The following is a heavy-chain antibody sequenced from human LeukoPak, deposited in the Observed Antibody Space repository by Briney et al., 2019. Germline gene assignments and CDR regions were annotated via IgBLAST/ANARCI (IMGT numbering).Heavy chain of an antibody. CDR1: GFTFSTYW. CDR3: ARGSYSSGWYLDY. J-gene: IGHJ4*02. CDR2: INSDGTST. V-gene: IGHV3-74*01. Sequence: PGGSLRPSCAASGFTFSTYWMHWVRQAPGKGLVWVSRINSDGTSTSYADSVKGRFTISRDNAKNTLYLQMNSLRAEDTAVYYCARGSYSSGWYLDYWGQGTLVTVSS. D-gene: IGHD6-19*01.